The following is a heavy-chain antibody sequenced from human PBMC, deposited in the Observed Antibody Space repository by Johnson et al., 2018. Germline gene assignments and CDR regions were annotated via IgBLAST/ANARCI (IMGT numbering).Heavy chain of an antibody. V-gene: IGHV5-51*01. D-gene: IGHD6-13*01. CDR3: ARQNSSGSRDF. CDR1: GYTFTNYW. Sequence: VQLVQSGAGVKKPGESLKISCKGSGYTFTNYWIAWVRQMPGKGLEWMGILYPGDSDTRYSPSFQGQVNFSADKSISTAYLQWSSLKASDTAMYFCARQNSSGSRDFWGQGTLVTVSS. J-gene: IGHJ4*02. CDR2: LYPGDSDT.